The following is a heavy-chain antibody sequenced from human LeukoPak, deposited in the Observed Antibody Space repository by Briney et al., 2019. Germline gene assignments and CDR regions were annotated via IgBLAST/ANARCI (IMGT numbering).Heavy chain of an antibody. CDR1: GYTFTSYD. J-gene: IGHJ5*02. V-gene: IGHV1-8*01. CDR3: ARDSSGWYHWFDP. Sequence: ASVTVSCKSSGYTFTSYDIQWVRQAPGQGLERMGWMNPNNGNTGYAQKFQGRVTMTRNTSISTAYMELRSLRSEDTAVYYCARDSSGWYHWFDPWGQGTLVTVSS. CDR2: MNPNNGNT. D-gene: IGHD6-19*01.